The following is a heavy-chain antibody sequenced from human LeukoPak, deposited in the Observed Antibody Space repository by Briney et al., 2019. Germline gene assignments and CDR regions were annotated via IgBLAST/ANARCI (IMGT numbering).Heavy chain of an antibody. CDR1: GGSISSYY. Sequence: SETLSLTCTVSGGSISSYYWSWIRQPPGKGLEWIGYIYYSGSTNYNPSLKSRVTISVDTSKNQFSLKLSSVTAADTAVYYCARRWFGGLSGAFDIWGQGTMVTVSS. D-gene: IGHD3-10*01. V-gene: IGHV4-59*08. J-gene: IGHJ3*02. CDR3: ARRWFGGLSGAFDI. CDR2: IYYSGST.